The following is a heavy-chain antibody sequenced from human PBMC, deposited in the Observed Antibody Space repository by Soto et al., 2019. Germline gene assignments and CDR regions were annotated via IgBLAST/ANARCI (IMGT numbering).Heavy chain of an antibody. V-gene: IGHV3-30-3*02. CDR3: ARGLRFLEH. D-gene: IGHD3-3*01. CDR1: GFTFSSYA. J-gene: IGHJ1*01. CDR2: ISNDGANT. Sequence: LRLSCATSGFTFSSYALHWVRQAPGRGLEWVALISNDGANTYYTDSVKGRFSVSRDKSSKTLFLHMTSLTPDDTAVYYCARGLRFLEHWGQGTVVTVSS.